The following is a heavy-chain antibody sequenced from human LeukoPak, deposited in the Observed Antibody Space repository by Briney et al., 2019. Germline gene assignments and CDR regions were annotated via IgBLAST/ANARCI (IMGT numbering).Heavy chain of an antibody. Sequence: PLETLSLTCTVSGGSITNYYCSWVRQPAGQRLEWLGRVSVDGTTRYNLSLRSRLTISVDKSANQVSLRLTSVTAADTAVYYCARGRLIVGAINFDYWGQGTLVTVSS. D-gene: IGHD1-26*01. CDR2: VSVDGTT. V-gene: IGHV4-4*07. CDR1: GGSITNYY. J-gene: IGHJ4*02. CDR3: ARGRLIVGAINFDY.